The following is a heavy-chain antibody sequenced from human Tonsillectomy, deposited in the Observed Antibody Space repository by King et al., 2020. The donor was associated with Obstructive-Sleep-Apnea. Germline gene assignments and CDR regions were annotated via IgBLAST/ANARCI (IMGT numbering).Heavy chain of an antibody. Sequence: VQLGEAGGGLVQPGGSLRLSCAASGFTFSSYWMHWVRQAPGKGLVWVSHINSAGSSTNYADSVKGRFTISRDNAKNTLYLQMNSLRAEDTAVYYCARGGGYSYGPFDYWGQGTLVTVSS. CDR3: ARGGGYSYGPFDY. CDR2: INSAGSST. V-gene: IGHV3-74*01. D-gene: IGHD5-18*01. J-gene: IGHJ4*02. CDR1: GFTFSSYW.